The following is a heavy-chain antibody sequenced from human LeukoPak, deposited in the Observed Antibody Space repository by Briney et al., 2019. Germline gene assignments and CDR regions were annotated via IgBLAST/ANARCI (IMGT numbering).Heavy chain of an antibody. CDR2: IIPIFGTA. D-gene: IGHD3-3*01. CDR3: ARDYEGGVDY. V-gene: IGHV1-69*05. Sequence: ASVKVSCKASGGTFSSYAISWVRQAPGQGLEWMGGIIPIFGTANYAQKFQGRVTMTRDTSFTTAYMELSRLRSDDTAVYYCARDYEGGVDYWGQGTLVTVSS. CDR1: GGTFSSYA. J-gene: IGHJ4*02.